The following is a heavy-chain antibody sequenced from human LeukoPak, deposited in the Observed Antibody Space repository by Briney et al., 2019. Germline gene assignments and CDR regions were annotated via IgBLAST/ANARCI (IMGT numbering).Heavy chain of an antibody. V-gene: IGHV3-23*01. D-gene: IGHD3-22*01. CDR3: AKTYYYDSSGYSHYLAYDY. J-gene: IGHJ4*02. CDR1: GFTFNTYA. CDR2: ISGSGDST. Sequence: GGSLRLSCAASGFTFNTYAMSWVRQAPGKGLKWVSAISGSGDSTYYADSVTGRFTISRDNSKNTLYLQLNSLRAEDTATYYCAKTYYYDSSGYSHYLAYDYWGQGTLVTVSS.